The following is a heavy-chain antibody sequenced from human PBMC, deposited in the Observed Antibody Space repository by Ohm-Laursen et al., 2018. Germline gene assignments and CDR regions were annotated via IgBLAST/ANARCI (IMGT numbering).Heavy chain of an antibody. D-gene: IGHD5-12*01. J-gene: IGHJ4*02. Sequence: SDTLSLTWTVSGGSISSYYWSWIRQPPGKGLEWIGYIYYSGSTKYNPSLKSRVTISVDTSKNQFSLKLSSVTAADTAVYYCARDSGGYDSFDYWGQGTLVTVSS. V-gene: IGHV4-59*01. CDR3: ARDSGGYDSFDY. CDR2: IYYSGST. CDR1: GGSISSYY.